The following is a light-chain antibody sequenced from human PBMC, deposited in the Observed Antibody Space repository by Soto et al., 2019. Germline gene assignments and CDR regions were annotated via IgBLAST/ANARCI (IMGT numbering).Light chain of an antibody. Sequence: DIQMTQSPSTLSASVGDRVTITCRASQSVTNWLAWYQQKPGKAPNLLIYDASRLQSGIPSRFSGSGSGTEFTLTISSLQPDDFATYSCQQYTTYPYTFGQGTKVDIK. V-gene: IGKV1-5*01. CDR1: QSVTNW. CDR3: QQYTTYPYT. J-gene: IGKJ2*01. CDR2: DAS.